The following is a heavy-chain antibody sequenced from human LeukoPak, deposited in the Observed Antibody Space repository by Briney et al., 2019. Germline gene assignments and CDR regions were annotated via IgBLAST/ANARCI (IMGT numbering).Heavy chain of an antibody. D-gene: IGHD3-22*01. J-gene: IGHJ3*02. Sequence: GGSLRLSCAASGFTFSNYWMTWVRQAPGKGLEWVANIKQDGSEKYYVDPVKGRFTISRDNAKNSLYLQMNSLRAEDTAVYYCARDPYDSSAYGAFDIWGQGTMVTVSS. CDR1: GFTFSNYW. CDR3: ARDPYDSSAYGAFDI. CDR2: IKQDGSEK. V-gene: IGHV3-7*01.